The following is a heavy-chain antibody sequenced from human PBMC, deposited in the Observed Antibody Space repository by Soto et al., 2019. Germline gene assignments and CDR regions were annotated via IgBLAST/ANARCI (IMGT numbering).Heavy chain of an antibody. V-gene: IGHV3-30*03. Sequence: PGGSLRLSCAVSGFTFSGYDMHWFRQAPGKGLEWEAVISYDGSTKYYADSVKGRFTISRDNSKNTLFLQMNSLRVEDTAVYYCASSTRSDAFDLWGQGTMVTVS. CDR3: ASSTRSDAFDL. J-gene: IGHJ3*01. CDR1: GFTFSGYD. CDR2: ISYDGSTK.